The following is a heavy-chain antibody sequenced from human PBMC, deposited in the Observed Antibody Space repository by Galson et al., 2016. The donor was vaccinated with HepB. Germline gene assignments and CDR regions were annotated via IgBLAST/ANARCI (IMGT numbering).Heavy chain of an antibody. Sequence: SETLSLTCTVSGGSVTTYYWSWIRQTPGKGLEWIGNMFYTGSTNYNPSLKSRVAISVDTSKNQFSLKMSSVTATDTAVYYCASSGGRAARRHYFDHWGQGTPVTVSS. CDR3: ASSGGRAARRHYFDH. CDR1: GGSVTTYY. J-gene: IGHJ4*02. D-gene: IGHD6-6*01. CDR2: MFYTGST. V-gene: IGHV4-59*02.